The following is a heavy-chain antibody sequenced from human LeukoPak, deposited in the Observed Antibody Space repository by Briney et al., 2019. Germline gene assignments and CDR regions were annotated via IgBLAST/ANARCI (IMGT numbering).Heavy chain of an antibody. J-gene: IGHJ4*02. CDR3: ARDKYYYDSSGYFFDY. V-gene: IGHV4-4*07. Sequence: SETLSLTCAVSGGSISSYYWSWIRQPAGKGLEWIGRIYTSGSTNYNPSLKSRVTMSVDTSKNQYSLKLSSVTAADTAVYYCARDKYYYDSSGYFFDYWGQGTLVTVSS. D-gene: IGHD3-22*01. CDR2: IYTSGST. CDR1: GGSISSYY.